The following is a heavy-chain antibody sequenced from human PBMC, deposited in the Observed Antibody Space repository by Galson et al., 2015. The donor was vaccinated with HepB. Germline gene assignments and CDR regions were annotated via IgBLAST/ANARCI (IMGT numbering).Heavy chain of an antibody. D-gene: IGHD2-15*01. J-gene: IGHJ4*02. Sequence: SLRLSCAASGFTFSSYAMSWVRQAPGKGLEWVSAISGSGGSTYYADSVKGRFTISRDNSKNTLYLQMNSLRAEDTAVYYCAKDRSSGWVVVAATPDYWGQGTLVTVSS. CDR3: AKDRSSGWVVVAATPDY. V-gene: IGHV3-23*01. CDR1: GFTFSSYA. CDR2: ISGSGGST.